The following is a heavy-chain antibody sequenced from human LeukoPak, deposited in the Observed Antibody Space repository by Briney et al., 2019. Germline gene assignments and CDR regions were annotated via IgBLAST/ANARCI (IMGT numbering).Heavy chain of an antibody. J-gene: IGHJ4*02. D-gene: IGHD2-8*02. CDR1: GASISSGDHY. CDR3: ARDLRGYCTCGRCYAGLDY. Sequence: SETLSLTCAVSGASISSGDHYWSWIRQPPGKGLEWIGYIYYSGSTFYNPSLRSRISISVDTSKNQFSLRLRSVTAADTAVYYCARDLRGYCTCGRCYAGLDYWGQGILVAVSS. CDR2: IYYSGST. V-gene: IGHV4-30-4*01.